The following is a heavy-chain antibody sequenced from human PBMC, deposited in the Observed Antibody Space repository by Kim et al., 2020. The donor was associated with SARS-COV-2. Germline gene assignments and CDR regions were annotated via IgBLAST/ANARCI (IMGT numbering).Heavy chain of an antibody. J-gene: IGHJ5*02. CDR3: ARGPRPSFLSSSGDNWFDP. Sequence: ASVKVSCKASGYTFTSYAMHWVRQAPGQRLEWMGWINAGNGNTKYSQKFQGRVTITRDTSASTAYMELSSLRSEDTAVYYCARGPRPSFLSSSGDNWFDPWGQGTLVTVSS. CDR1: GYTFTSYA. V-gene: IGHV1-3*01. CDR2: INAGNGNT. D-gene: IGHD6-6*01.